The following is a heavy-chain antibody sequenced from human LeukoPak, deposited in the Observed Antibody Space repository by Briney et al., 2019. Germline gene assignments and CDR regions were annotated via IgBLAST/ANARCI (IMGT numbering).Heavy chain of an antibody. CDR3: ARDRCEGYCTSFDS. Sequence: PSETLSLTCTVSGGSISSYYWSWIRQPPGKGLEWIGYIYYSGSTNYNTSLKSRVTISVDTSKNQFSLKLIPVTAADTAVYYCARDRCEGYCTSFDSWGQGTLVTVSS. V-gene: IGHV4-59*12. CDR2: IYYSGST. CDR1: GGSISSYY. D-gene: IGHD2-8*01. J-gene: IGHJ5*01.